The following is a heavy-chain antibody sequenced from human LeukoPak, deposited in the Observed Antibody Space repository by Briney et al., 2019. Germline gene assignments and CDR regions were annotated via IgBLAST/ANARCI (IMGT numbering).Heavy chain of an antibody. CDR3: TSSTIFGVVRDFDY. V-gene: IGHV3-49*03. J-gene: IGHJ4*02. Sequence: GGSLRLSCTASGFTFGDYAMSWFRQAPGKGLEWVGFIRSKAYGGTTEYAASVKGRFTISRDDSKSIAYLQMNSLKTEDTAVYYCTSSTIFGVVRDFDYWGRGTLVTVSS. D-gene: IGHD3-3*01. CDR2: IRSKAYGGTT. CDR1: GFTFGDYA.